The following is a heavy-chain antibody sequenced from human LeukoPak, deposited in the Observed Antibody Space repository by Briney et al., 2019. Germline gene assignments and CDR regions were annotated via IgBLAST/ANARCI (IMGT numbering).Heavy chain of an antibody. J-gene: IGHJ4*02. CDR3: ARRPSSADTTPFDY. Sequence: PSETLSLTCTLSGGSISSSSYYWGWIRQPPGKGLEWMGSIYYSGSTYYTPSLKSRVTISVDTSKNQFSLKLRSVTAADTAVYYCARRPSSADTTPFDYWGQGTLVTVSS. V-gene: IGHV4-39*01. D-gene: IGHD6-19*01. CDR2: IYYSGST. CDR1: GGSISSSSYY.